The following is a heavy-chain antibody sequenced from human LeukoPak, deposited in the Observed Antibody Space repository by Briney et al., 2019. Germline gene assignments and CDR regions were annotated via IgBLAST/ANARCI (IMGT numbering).Heavy chain of an antibody. CDR2: TSFDGGKN. J-gene: IGHJ4*02. Sequence: GGSLRLSCAASAFSFSTDWMNWVRQAPGKGLEWVAGTSFDGGKNFYVDSVKGRFTISRDNSNNTVYLQMNSLRPEDTAVYYCARALTMFRGVPNLDSWGQGTLVTVSS. CDR3: ARALTMFRGVPNLDS. CDR1: AFSFSTDW. V-gene: IGHV3-30*03. D-gene: IGHD3-10*01.